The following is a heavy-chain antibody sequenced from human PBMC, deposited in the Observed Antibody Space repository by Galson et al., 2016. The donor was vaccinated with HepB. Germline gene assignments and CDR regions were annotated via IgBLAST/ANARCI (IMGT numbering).Heavy chain of an antibody. CDR3: ARVFETTAAGTYDY. Sequence: SLRLSCAASGFTLSDFYMTWIRLAPGKGLEWVSYISSSGTHTPYADSVRGRFTISRDNAKNSLYLEMNSLRAEDTAVYFCARVFETTAAGTYDYWGQGTLVAVSS. D-gene: IGHD6-13*01. J-gene: IGHJ4*02. V-gene: IGHV3-11*06. CDR2: ISSSGTHT. CDR1: GFTLSDFY.